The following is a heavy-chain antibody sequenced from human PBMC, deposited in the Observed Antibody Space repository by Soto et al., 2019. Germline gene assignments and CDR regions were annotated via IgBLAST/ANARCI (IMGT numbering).Heavy chain of an antibody. CDR2: IRGSGAI. Sequence: GGSLRLSCAASGFTFSTYNMNWFRQAPGKGLEWVSYIRGSGAIYYADSVQGRFTMSRDNAKNSLYLQMNSLRAEDTAVYYCARDFLRGYGPDYWGQGTLVTVSS. D-gene: IGHD2-15*01. CDR1: GFTFSTYN. CDR3: ARDFLRGYGPDY. J-gene: IGHJ4*02. V-gene: IGHV3-48*01.